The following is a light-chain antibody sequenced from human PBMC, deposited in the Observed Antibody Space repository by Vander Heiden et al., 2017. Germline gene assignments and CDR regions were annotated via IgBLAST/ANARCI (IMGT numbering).Light chain of an antibody. V-gene: IGLV2-23*01. CDR3: CSYAGSTVV. CDR2: EGT. Sequence: QSALTQSASASVAPGQSITNPCTETSSDVDIYNLVSWYQHHPGKVPKLLIYEGTQRPSGVSARFSGSRSGNTASLTVSGLQAEDEADYYCCSYAGSTVVFGGGTKLTVL. J-gene: IGLJ2*01. CDR1: SSDVDIYNL.